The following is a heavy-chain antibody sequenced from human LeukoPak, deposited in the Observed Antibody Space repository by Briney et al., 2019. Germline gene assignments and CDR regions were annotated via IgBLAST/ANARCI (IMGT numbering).Heavy chain of an antibody. Sequence: GGSLRLSCAASGVTFSSYAMHWVRQAPGKGLEWVAVISYHGSNKYYADSVKGRFTISRDNSKNTLYLQMNSLRAEDTAVYYCARAPYNYDFWSGYYYYFDYWGQGTLVTVSS. V-gene: IGHV3-30-3*01. CDR3: ARAPYNYDFWSGYYYYFDY. D-gene: IGHD3-3*01. CDR1: GVTFSSYA. CDR2: ISYHGSNK. J-gene: IGHJ4*02.